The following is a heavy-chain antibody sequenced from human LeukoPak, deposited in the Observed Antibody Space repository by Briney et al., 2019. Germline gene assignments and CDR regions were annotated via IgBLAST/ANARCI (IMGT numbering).Heavy chain of an antibody. CDR2: IYYTGSA. J-gene: IGHJ4*02. CDR3: ARLHIRTTGTMIDY. D-gene: IGHD1-1*01. CDR1: GGSLSSGDYY. Sequence: SQTLSLTCTVSGGSLSSGDYYWSWIRQPPGKGLEWIGYIYYTGSAYYNPSLKSRLDISVDTSKNQFSLKLRFVTAADTAVYYCARLHIRTTGTMIDYWGQGTLVTVSS. V-gene: IGHV4-30-4*08.